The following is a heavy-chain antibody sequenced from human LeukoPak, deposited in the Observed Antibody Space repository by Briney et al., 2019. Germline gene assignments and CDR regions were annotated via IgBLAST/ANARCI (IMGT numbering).Heavy chain of an antibody. V-gene: IGHV3-7*01. CDR3: ARWRGLQSEFDH. Sequence: GGSLRLSCAASGFTFSSYCMGWVRQTPGKRLECVATICQDGNGRDFVDSVKGRFTISRNNAKNSLYLEMNSLRVDDTAVYYCARWRGLQSEFDHWGQGTLVTVSS. CDR1: GFTFSSYC. D-gene: IGHD5-24*01. J-gene: IGHJ4*02. CDR2: ICQDGNGR.